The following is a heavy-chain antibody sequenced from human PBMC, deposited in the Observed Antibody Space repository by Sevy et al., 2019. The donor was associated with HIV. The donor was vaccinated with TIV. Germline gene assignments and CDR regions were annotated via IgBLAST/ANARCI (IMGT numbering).Heavy chain of an antibody. CDR1: GYTFAAYY. CDR2: IYPNGCDT. D-gene: IGHD3-3*01. CDR3: ARGKREEWLLYLDN. J-gene: IGHJ4*02. V-gene: IGHV1-2*02. Sequence: ASVKVSCKTSGYTFAAYYIHWVRQAPGQGPEWLGWIYPNGCDTTFAQKFQGRVTVTMSTSINTVYMELNRLRSDDTAVYYCARGKREEWLLYLDNWGQGTLVTVSS.